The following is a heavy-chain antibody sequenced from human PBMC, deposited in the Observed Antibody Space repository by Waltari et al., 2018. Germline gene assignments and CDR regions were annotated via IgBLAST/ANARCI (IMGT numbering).Heavy chain of an antibody. CDR1: GYSFTSYW. V-gene: IGHV5-51*01. CDR2: IYPGDSCT. J-gene: IGHJ4*02. Sequence: EVQLVQSGAEVKKPGESLKISCKGSGYSFTSYWIGWVRQMPGKGLEWMGVIYPGDSCTRYSPSFQGQVTISAATSIITAYLQWSSLKASDTAMYYCARRRQSAWGWLYYFDYWVQGTLVTVSS. CDR3: ARRRQSAWGWLYYFDY. D-gene: IGHD2-15*01.